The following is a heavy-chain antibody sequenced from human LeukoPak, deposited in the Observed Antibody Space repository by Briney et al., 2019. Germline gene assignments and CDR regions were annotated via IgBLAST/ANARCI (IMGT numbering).Heavy chain of an antibody. CDR1: GFTFSSYA. D-gene: IGHD6-13*01. Sequence: GGSLRLSCAASGFTFSSYAMSWVRQAPGKGLEWVSAISGSGGSTYYADSVKGRFTISRDNYKNRLYLQMNSLRGEDTAVYYCARMGGYFDFWGQGTLVTVSS. CDR3: ARMGGYFDF. CDR2: ISGSGGST. J-gene: IGHJ4*02. V-gene: IGHV3-23*01.